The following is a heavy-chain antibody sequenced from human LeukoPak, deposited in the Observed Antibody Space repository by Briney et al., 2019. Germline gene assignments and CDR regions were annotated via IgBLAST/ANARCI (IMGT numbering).Heavy chain of an antibody. D-gene: IGHD3-10*02. J-gene: IGHJ4*02. CDR2: IYSGGYT. CDR3: ARNSPYDVHFFDY. Sequence: GGSLRLSCAASGFTFSSYAMSWVRQAPGKGLEWVSVIYSGGYTYYADSVKGRFTISRDNSKNTLYLQMNSLRAEDTAVYYCARNSPYDVHFFDYWGQGTLVTVSS. CDR1: GFTFSSYA. V-gene: IGHV3-23*03.